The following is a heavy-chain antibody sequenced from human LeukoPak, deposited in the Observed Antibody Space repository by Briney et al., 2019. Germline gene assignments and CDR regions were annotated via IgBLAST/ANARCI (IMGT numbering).Heavy chain of an antibody. V-gene: IGHV5-51*01. Sequence: GESLKISCKGSGYYFTSYWIGWVRQMPGKGLEWMGIIYPGDSDTRYSPSFQGQVTISADKSVSTAYLQWSSLKASDTAMYYCARRGEYCTNGVCYSGWFDPWGQGTLVTVSS. CDR3: ARRGEYCTNGVCYSGWFDP. J-gene: IGHJ5*02. CDR2: IYPGDSDT. D-gene: IGHD2-8*01. CDR1: GYYFTSYW.